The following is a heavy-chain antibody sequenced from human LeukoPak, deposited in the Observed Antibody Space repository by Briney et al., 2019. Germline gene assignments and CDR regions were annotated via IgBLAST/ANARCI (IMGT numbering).Heavy chain of an antibody. CDR1: GGSFSGYY. CDR3: ARGRTYYYDTSGYYPSIYYGMDV. D-gene: IGHD3-22*01. CDR2: INHSGST. Sequence: PSETLSLTYAVYGGSFSGYYWSWIRQPPGKGLEWIGEINHSGSTNYNPSLKSRVTISVDTSKNQFSLKLTSVTAADTAVYYCARGRTYYYDTSGYYPSIYYGMDVWGQGTTVIVSS. J-gene: IGHJ6*02. V-gene: IGHV4-34*01.